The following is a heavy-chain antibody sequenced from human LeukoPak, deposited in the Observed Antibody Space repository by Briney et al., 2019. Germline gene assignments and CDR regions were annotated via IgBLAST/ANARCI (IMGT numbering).Heavy chain of an antibody. CDR1: GGSISSYY. V-gene: IGHV4-59*08. Sequence: PSQTLSLTCTVSGGSISSYYWSWIRQPPGKGLEWIGYIYYSGSTNYNPSLKSRVTISVDTSKNQFSLKLSSVTAADTAVYYCASGISYGFLFPGCCGQGTLVTVSS. CDR3: ASGISYGFLFPGC. D-gene: IGHD5-18*01. CDR2: IYYSGST. J-gene: IGHJ4*02.